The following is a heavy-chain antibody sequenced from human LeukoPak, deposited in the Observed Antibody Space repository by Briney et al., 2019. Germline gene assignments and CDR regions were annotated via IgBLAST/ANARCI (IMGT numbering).Heavy chain of an antibody. V-gene: IGHV1-2*02. J-gene: IGHJ3*02. D-gene: IGHD6-6*01. CDR1: GYTFTGYY. Sequence: EASVKVSCKASGYTFTGYYMHWVRQAPGQGLEWMGWINPNSGGTNYAQKFQGRVTMTRDTSISTAYMELSSLRSEDTAVYYCVRSSSSGAFDIWGQGTMVTVSS. CDR3: VRSSSSGAFDI. CDR2: INPNSGGT.